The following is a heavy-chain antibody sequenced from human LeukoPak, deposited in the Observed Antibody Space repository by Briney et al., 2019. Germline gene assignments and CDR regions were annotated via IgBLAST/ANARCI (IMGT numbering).Heavy chain of an antibody. CDR3: AKGSSPFDY. CDR2: ISGAAVST. D-gene: IGHD6-13*01. CDR1: GFTFSTYA. Sequence: GGSLRLSCAASGFTFSTYAMAWVRQPPGKGLEWVSTISGAAVSTYYADSVRGRFTISRDNSKNTLYLQMNSLRAEDTAVYYCAKGSSPFDYWGQGTLVTVSS. V-gene: IGHV3-23*01. J-gene: IGHJ4*02.